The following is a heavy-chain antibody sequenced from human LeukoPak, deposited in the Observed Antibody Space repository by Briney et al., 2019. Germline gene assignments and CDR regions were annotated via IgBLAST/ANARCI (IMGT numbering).Heavy chain of an antibody. Sequence: GESLKISCKGSGYSFTSYWIGWVRQMPGKGREWMGIIYPGDSDTRYSPSFQGQVTISADKSISTAYLQWSSLKASDTAMYYCARRPSGIGYYYGMDVWGQGTTVTVSS. V-gene: IGHV5-51*01. D-gene: IGHD3-10*01. CDR2: IYPGDSDT. CDR3: ARRPSGIGYYYGMDV. CDR1: GYSFTSYW. J-gene: IGHJ6*02.